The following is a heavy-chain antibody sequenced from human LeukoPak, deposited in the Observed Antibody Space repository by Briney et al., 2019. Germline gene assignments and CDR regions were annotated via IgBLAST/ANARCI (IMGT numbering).Heavy chain of an antibody. CDR1: GGSFSGYY. V-gene: IGHV4-34*01. J-gene: IGHJ4*02. D-gene: IGHD3-9*01. CDR2: INHSGST. Sequence: SETLSLTCAVYGGSFSGYYWSWIRQPPGKGLEWIGEINHSGSTNYNPSLKSRVTISVDTSKNQFSLKLSSVTAADAAVYYCARVTTGLRYFDWLYSFDYWGRGTLVTVSS. CDR3: ARVTTGLRYFDWLYSFDY.